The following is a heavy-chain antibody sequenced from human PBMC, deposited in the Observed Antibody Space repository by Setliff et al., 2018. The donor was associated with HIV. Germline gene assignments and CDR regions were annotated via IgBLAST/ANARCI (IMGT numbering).Heavy chain of an antibody. CDR3: AKRTFGSGRLDP. Sequence: PSETLSLTCSVSGDSISSGSYYWSWIRLTAGKGLEWIGQIHTTGSNNYNPSLKSRVTISMDTSKNQFSLNPTSVTATDTAVYYCAKRTFGSGRLDPWGQGTLVTVSS. CDR1: GDSISSGSYY. J-gene: IGHJ5*02. V-gene: IGHV4-61*09. CDR2: IHTTGSN. D-gene: IGHD3-16*01.